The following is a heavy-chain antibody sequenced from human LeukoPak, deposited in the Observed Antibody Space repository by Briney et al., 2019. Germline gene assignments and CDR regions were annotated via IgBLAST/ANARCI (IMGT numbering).Heavy chain of an antibody. CDR2: IIHSGST. D-gene: IGHD3-16*02. Sequence: SETLSLTCAVYGGSFSGYYWSWIRQPPGRGVEWIGEIIHSGSTNYNPPLKSRVTISVDTSKNQFSLKLSSVTAADTAVYYCARAHMYYDYIWGSYRRYYFDYWGQGTLVTVSS. CDR3: ARAHMYYDYIWGSYRRYYFDY. V-gene: IGHV4-34*12. J-gene: IGHJ4*02. CDR1: GGSFSGYY.